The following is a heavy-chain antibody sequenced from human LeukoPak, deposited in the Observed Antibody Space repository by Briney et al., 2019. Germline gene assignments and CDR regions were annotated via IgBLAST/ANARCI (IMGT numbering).Heavy chain of an antibody. CDR1: GLSFNDYY. J-gene: IGHJ5*02. Sequence: KTSGTLSLTCAAYGLSFNDYYWNWIRQPPGKGLEWIAEINGRGGTNYNSSLKTRVTISVDTSKKQFSLRLTSMIAADTALYYCARGQVPAARGSNWFDPWGQGTLVTVSS. CDR3: ARGQVPAARGSNWFDP. V-gene: IGHV4-34*01. CDR2: INGRGGT. D-gene: IGHD2-2*01.